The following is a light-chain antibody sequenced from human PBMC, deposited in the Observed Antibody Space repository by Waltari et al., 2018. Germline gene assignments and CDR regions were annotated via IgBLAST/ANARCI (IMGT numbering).Light chain of an antibody. CDR1: QGISTR. CDR2: DAS. Sequence: DIQLTHSPSSYSASVGDRVPFTCRASQGISTRLAWYPQKPGKAPRLLIYDASSLQSGVPSRFSGSGSGTDFTLTISSLQPEDFATYSCQQGNSFPPTFGQGTKVEI. J-gene: IGKJ1*01. CDR3: QQGNSFPPT. V-gene: IGKV1-12*01.